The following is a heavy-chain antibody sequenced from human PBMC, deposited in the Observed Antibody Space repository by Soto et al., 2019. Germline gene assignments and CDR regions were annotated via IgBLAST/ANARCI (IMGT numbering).Heavy chain of an antibody. V-gene: IGHV4-39*01. CDR1: GGSISSSSYY. CDR2: IYYSGST. D-gene: IGHD2-8*01. J-gene: IGHJ4*02. Sequence: SETLSLTCTVSGGSISSSSYYWGWIRQPPGKGLEWIGSIYYSGSTYYNPSLKSRVTISVDTSKNQFSLKLSSVTAADTAVYYCAISVRGCTNGVCPYSGSYYFDYWGQGTLVTVSS. CDR3: AISVRGCTNGVCPYSGSYYFDY.